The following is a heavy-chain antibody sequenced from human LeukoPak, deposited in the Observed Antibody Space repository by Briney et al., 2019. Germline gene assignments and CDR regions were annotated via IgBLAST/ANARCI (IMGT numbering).Heavy chain of an antibody. CDR3: ARGSGLGRLLYSYYYYYMDV. CDR1: GGTFSSYA. CDR2: IIPIFSTA. J-gene: IGHJ6*03. D-gene: IGHD2-2*01. V-gene: IGHV1-69*13. Sequence: EASVKVSCKASGGTFSSYAISWVRQAPGQGLEWMGGIIPIFSTANYAQKFQGRVTITADESTSTAYMELSSLRSEDTAVYYCARGSGLGRLLYSYYYYYMDVWGKGTTVTVSS.